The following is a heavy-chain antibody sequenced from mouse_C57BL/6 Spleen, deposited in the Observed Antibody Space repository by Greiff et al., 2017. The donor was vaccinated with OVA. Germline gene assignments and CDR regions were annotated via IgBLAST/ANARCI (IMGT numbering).Heavy chain of an antibody. V-gene: IGHV7-3*01. CDR1: GFTFTDYY. CDR3: ARYSDGYYDNFDV. CDR2: IRNKANGYTT. Sequence: EVKLMESGGGLVQPGGSLSLSCAASGFTFTDYYMSWVRQPPGKALEWLGFIRNKANGYTTEYSASVKGRFTISRDNSQSILYLQMNALRAEDSATYYCARYSDGYYDNFDVWGTGTTVTVSS. D-gene: IGHD2-3*01. J-gene: IGHJ1*03.